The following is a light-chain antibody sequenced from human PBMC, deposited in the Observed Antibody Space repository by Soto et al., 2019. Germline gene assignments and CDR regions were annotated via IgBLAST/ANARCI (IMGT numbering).Light chain of an antibody. CDR1: SSDVGGYNY. J-gene: IGLJ2*01. CDR3: SSYTSSSTLEVV. V-gene: IGLV2-14*01. Sequence: QSVLTQPASVSGSPGQSITISCTGTSSDVGGYNYVSWYQQHPGKAPKLMIYDVSNRPSGVSNRFSGSKSGNTASLTISGLQAEVEADYYCSSYTSSSTLEVVFGGGTKLTVL. CDR2: DVS.